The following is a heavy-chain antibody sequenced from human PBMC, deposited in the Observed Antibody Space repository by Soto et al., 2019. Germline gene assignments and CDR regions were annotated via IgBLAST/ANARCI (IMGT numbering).Heavy chain of an antibody. CDR2: IYYSGST. CDR1: GGSVSSGSYY. D-gene: IGHD6-19*01. Sequence: SETLSLTCTVSGGSVSSGSYYWSWIRQPPGKGLEWIGYIYYSGSTNYNPSLKSRVTISVDTSKNQFSLKLSSVTAADTAVYYCAREGGIAVAGTAGFQHWGQGTLVTVSS. J-gene: IGHJ1*01. V-gene: IGHV4-61*01. CDR3: AREGGIAVAGTAGFQH.